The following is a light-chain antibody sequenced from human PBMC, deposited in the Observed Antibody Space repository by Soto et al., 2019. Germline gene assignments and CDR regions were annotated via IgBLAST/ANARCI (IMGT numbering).Light chain of an antibody. CDR2: GAT. J-gene: IGKJ1*01. V-gene: IGKV3-15*01. Sequence: EIVLTQSPATLSVSPGERVTLSCRASQSVDFSLAWYQQNPGQAPRLLIYGATTRATDMPARFSGSGSGTDFALTIFSLQSEDFAVYYCQQYKKWPRTFGQGTKVDIK. CDR3: QQYKKWPRT. CDR1: QSVDFS.